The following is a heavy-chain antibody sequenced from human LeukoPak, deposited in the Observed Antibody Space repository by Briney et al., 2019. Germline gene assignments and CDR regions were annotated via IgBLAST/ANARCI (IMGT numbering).Heavy chain of an antibody. CDR1: GGTFSSYA. J-gene: IGHJ6*02. D-gene: IGHD2-2*01. CDR2: IIPIFGTA. V-gene: IGHV1-69*01. Sequence: SVKVSCKASGGTFSSYAISWVRQAPGQGLEWMGGIIPIFGTANYAQKFQGRVTITADESTSTAYMELSSLRSEDTAVYYCARESAGGIVVVPAAIRYYYYGMDVWGQGTTVTVSS. CDR3: ARESAGGIVVVPAAIRYYYYGMDV.